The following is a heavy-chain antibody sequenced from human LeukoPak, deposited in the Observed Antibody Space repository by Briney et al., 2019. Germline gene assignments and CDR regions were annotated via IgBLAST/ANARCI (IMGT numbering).Heavy chain of an antibody. V-gene: IGHV1-69*04. CDR2: IIPILSIA. Sequence: PVKVSCKTSGGTFSSYAISWVRQAPGQGLEWMGRIIPILSIANYAQKFQGRVTITADKSTSTAYMELGSLRAEDRAVYYCARDRKNYYDSSGPPGDAFDIWGQGTMVTDSS. CDR3: ARDRKNYYDSSGPPGDAFDI. J-gene: IGHJ3*02. CDR1: GGTFSSYA. D-gene: IGHD3-22*01.